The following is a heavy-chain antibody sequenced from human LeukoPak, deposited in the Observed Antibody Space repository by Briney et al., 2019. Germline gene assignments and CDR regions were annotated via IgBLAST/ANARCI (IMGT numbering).Heavy chain of an antibody. V-gene: IGHV4-34*01. CDR3: ARGYVEDAPEYYYYGMDV. Sequence: PSETLSLTCAVCGGSFSGYYWSWIRQPPGKGLEWIGEINHSGSTNYNPSLKSRVTISVDTSKNQFSLKLSSVTAADTAVYYCARGYVEDAPEYYYYGMDVWGQGTTVTVSS. D-gene: IGHD4-17*01. J-gene: IGHJ6*02. CDR1: GGSFSGYY. CDR2: INHSGST.